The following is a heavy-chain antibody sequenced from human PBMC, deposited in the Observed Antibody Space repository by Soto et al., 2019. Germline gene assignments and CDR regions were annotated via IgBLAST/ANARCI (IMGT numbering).Heavy chain of an antibody. J-gene: IGHJ5*02. CDR2: IIPIFGTA. CDR3: ARARSYSSGHGWFDP. Sequence: QVQLVQSGAEVKKPGSSVKVSCKASGGTFSSYAISWVRQAPGQGLEWMGGIIPIFGTANYAQKFQGRVTITADESTSTDYMELSSLRSEDTAVYYCARARSYSSGHGWFDPWGQGTLVTVSS. CDR1: GGTFSSYA. D-gene: IGHD6-19*01. V-gene: IGHV1-69*01.